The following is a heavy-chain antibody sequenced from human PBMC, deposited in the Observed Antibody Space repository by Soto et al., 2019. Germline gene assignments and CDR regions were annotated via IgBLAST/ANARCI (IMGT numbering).Heavy chain of an antibody. V-gene: IGHV4-59*01. CDR2: IYYSGST. D-gene: IGHD5-12*01. Sequence: SETLSLTCTVSGDSIRSYYWTWIRQPPGKGLELIGYIYYSGSTRYNPSLKSRVTISVDMSKNQFSLKLSSVIAADTAVYYCAREYGGFDNGLDVWGQGTAVTVSS. CDR1: GDSIRSYY. CDR3: AREYGGFDNGLDV. J-gene: IGHJ6*02.